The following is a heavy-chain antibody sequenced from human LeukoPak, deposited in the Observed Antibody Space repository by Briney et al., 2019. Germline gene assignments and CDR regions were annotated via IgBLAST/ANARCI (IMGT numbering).Heavy chain of an antibody. J-gene: IGHJ4*02. CDR2: INPSGGST. CDR1: GYTFTSYA. D-gene: IGHD4-17*01. V-gene: IGHV1-46*01. Sequence: ASVKVSCKASGYTFTSYAMNWVRQAPGQGLEWMGIINPSGGSTSYAQKFQGRVTMTRDMSTSTVYMELSSLRSEDTAVYYCARDSEIDYGDYGSHDYWGQGTLVTVSS. CDR3: ARDSEIDYGDYGSHDY.